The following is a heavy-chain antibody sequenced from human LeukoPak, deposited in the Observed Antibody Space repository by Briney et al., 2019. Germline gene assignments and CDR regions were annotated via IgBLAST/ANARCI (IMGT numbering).Heavy chain of an antibody. D-gene: IGHD3-9*01. J-gene: IGHJ4*02. CDR1: GGSISSYY. CDR2: IYYSGTT. CDR3: ARYTYYDILTDYYYFDY. Sequence: PSQTLSLTCTVSGGSISSYYWSWIRQPPGKGLEWIGYIYYSGTTNYNPSLKSRVTISVDTSKNQFSLKLSSVTAADTAVYYCARYTYYDILTDYYYFDYWGQGTLVTVSS. V-gene: IGHV4-59*08.